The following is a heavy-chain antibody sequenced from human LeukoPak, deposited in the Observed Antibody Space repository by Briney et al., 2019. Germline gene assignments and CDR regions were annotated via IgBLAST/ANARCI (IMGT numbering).Heavy chain of an antibody. D-gene: IGHD2-15*01. CDR3: AREMRYCSGGGCYSWEYQYGMDV. CDR2: ISSSSSTI. V-gene: IGHV3-48*01. J-gene: IGHJ6*02. Sequence: GGSLRLSCTVSGFTLSDYSMNWVRQAPGKGLEWVSYISSSSSTIFYADSVKGRFTISRDNAKKSLYLQMNSLRAEDTAMYYCAREMRYCSGGGCYSWEYQYGMDVWGQGTTVTVSS. CDR1: GFTLSDYS.